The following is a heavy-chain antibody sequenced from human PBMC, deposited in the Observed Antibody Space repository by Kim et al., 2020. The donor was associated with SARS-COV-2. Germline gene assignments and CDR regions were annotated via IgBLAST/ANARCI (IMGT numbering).Heavy chain of an antibody. J-gene: IGHJ3*02. CDR3: ARKGISRGYYYPSAFDI. V-gene: IGHV1-69*13. CDR2: IIPIFGTA. CDR1: GGTFSSYA. D-gene: IGHD3-22*01. Sequence: SVKVSCKASGGTFSSYAISWVRQAPGQGLEWMGGIIPIFGTANYAQKFQGRVTITADESTSTAYMELSSLRSEDTAVYYCARKGISRGYYYPSAFDIWGQGTMVTVSS.